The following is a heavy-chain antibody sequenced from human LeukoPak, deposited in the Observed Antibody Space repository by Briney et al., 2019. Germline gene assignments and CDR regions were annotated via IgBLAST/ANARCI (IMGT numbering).Heavy chain of an antibody. CDR3: AREPFVKRVRGVIRWFDP. CDR1: GGSISSSSYY. CDR2: IYYSGST. V-gene: IGHV4-39*07. Sequence: SETLSLPCTVSGGSISSSSYYWGWIRPPPGKGLEWIGSIYYSGSTYYNPSLKSRVTISVDTSKNQFSLKLSSVTAADTAVYYCAREPFVKRVRGVIRWFDPWGQGTLVTVSS. J-gene: IGHJ5*02. D-gene: IGHD3-10*01.